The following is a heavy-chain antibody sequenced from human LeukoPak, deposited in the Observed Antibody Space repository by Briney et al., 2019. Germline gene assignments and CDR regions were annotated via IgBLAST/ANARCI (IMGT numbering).Heavy chain of an antibody. Sequence: SETLSLTCTVSGGSISSCYWSWIRQPPGKGLEWIGYIYYSGSTNYNPSLKGRVTISVDTSKNQFSLKLSSVTAADTAVYYCARWHLDGYNPYDAFDIWGQGTMVSVSS. D-gene: IGHD5-24*01. V-gene: IGHV4-59*08. CDR3: ARWHLDGYNPYDAFDI. CDR1: GGSISSCY. J-gene: IGHJ3*02. CDR2: IYYSGST.